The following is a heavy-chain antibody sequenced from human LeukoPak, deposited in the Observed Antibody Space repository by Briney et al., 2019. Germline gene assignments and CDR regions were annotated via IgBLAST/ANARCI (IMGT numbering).Heavy chain of an antibody. D-gene: IGHD3-10*01. Sequence: SETLSLTCTVSGGSISSYYWSWIRQPAGKGLEWIGRIYTSGSTNYNPSLKSRVTMSVDTSKNQFSLQLSSVTAADTAVYYCARGQLGWFGELSDFDYWGQGTLVTVSS. CDR3: ARGQLGWFGELSDFDY. CDR1: GGSISSYY. V-gene: IGHV4-4*07. CDR2: IYTSGST. J-gene: IGHJ4*02.